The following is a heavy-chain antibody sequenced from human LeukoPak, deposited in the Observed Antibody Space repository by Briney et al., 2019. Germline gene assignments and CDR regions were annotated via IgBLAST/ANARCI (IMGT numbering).Heavy chain of an antibody. V-gene: IGHV3-74*01. CDR1: GFTFSSYW. J-gene: IGHJ6*02. D-gene: IGHD5-18*01. CDR2: INSDGSST. CDR3: ARWGYSYGFPYYYYGMDV. Sequence: PGGSLRLSCAAPGFTFSSYWMHWVRQAPGKGLVWVSRINSDGSSTSYADSVKGRFTISRDNAKNTLYLQMNSLRAEDTAVYYCARWGYSYGFPYYYYGMDVWGQGTTVTVSS.